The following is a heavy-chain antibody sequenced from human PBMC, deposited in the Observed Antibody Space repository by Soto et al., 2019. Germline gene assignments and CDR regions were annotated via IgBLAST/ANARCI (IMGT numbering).Heavy chain of an antibody. CDR3: ARDGGVGATQEGYFDY. CDR1: GYTFTSYG. Sequence: GASEVSCKASGYTFTSYGISWVRQAPGQGLEWMGWISAYNGNTNYAQKLQGRVTMTTDTSTSTAYMELRSLRSDDTAVYYCARDGGVGATQEGYFDYWGQGTLVTVSS. D-gene: IGHD1-26*01. CDR2: ISAYNGNT. J-gene: IGHJ4*02. V-gene: IGHV1-18*01.